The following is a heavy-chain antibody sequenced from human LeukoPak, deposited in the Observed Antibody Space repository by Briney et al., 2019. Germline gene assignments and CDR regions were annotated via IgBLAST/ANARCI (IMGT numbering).Heavy chain of an antibody. Sequence: QPGGSLRLSCAASGFTFSSYEMNCVRQAPGKGLEWVSYITSSGSTIYYADSVKGRFTISRDNAKTSLYLQMNSLRAEDTAVYYCAELGITMIGGVWGKGTTATISS. CDR3: AELGITMIGGV. J-gene: IGHJ6*04. D-gene: IGHD3-10*02. CDR1: GFTFSSYE. V-gene: IGHV3-48*03. CDR2: ITSSGSTI.